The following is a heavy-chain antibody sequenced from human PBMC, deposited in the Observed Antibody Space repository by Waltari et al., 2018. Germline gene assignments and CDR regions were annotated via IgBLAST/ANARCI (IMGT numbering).Heavy chain of an antibody. J-gene: IGHJ3*02. Sequence: EVQLVESGGGLVQPGGSLRLSCAASGFTFSSYWMNWVGQAPGKGLEWVGNIKQDGSEKYYVDSVKGRFTISRDNAKNSLYLQMNSLRAEDTAVYYCARGLSSAFDIWGQGTMVTVSS. CDR3: ARGLSSAFDI. CDR2: IKQDGSEK. CDR1: GFTFSSYW. V-gene: IGHV3-7*01.